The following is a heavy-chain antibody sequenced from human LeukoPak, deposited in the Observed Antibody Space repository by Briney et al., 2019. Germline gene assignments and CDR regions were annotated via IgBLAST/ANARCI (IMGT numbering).Heavy chain of an antibody. V-gene: IGHV1-24*01. CDR3: ATSRTSIVGATTPYCFDY. D-gene: IGHD1-26*01. CDR1: GYTLTELS. CDR2: FDPEDGET. Sequence: GASVKVSCKXSGYTLTELSMHWVRQAPGKGLEWMGRFDPEDGETIYAQKFQGRVTMTEDTSTDTAYMELSSLRSEGTAVYYCATSRTSIVGATTPYCFDYWGQGTLVTVSS. J-gene: IGHJ4*02.